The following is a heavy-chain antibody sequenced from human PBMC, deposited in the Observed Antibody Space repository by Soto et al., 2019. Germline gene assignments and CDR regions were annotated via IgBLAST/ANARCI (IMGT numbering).Heavy chain of an antibody. V-gene: IGHV4-31*03. J-gene: IGHJ4*02. D-gene: IGHD3-9*01. Sequence: SETLSLTCTVSGASISSGAYYWSWIRQHPGKGLEWIGYIYYSGSTYYNPSLKSRVTMSVDTSKNQFSLKLSSVTAADTAVYYCAISVDLLTTLEYWGQGTLVTVSS. CDR2: IYYSGST. CDR3: AISVDLLTTLEY. CDR1: GASISSGAYY.